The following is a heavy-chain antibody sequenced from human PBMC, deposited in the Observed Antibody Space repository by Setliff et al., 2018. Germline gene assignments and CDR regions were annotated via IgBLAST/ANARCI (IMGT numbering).Heavy chain of an antibody. J-gene: IGHJ4*02. CDR2: IKQDGSEK. Sequence: ETLSLTCGGYGGSISDYYWSWIRQPPGKGLEWVANIKQDGSEKYYVDSVKGRFTISRDNAKNSLYLQMNSLRAEDTAVYYCAREGREYWGQGTLVTVSS. CDR1: GGSISDYY. V-gene: IGHV3-7*01. CDR3: AREGREY. D-gene: IGHD3-10*01.